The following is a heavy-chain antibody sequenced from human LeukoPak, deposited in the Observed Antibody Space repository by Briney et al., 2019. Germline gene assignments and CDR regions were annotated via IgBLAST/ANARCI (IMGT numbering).Heavy chain of an antibody. Sequence: GGSLRLSCAASGFTFSDYYMSWIRQSPGKGLEWLSYISKNGKTIYYADSVKGRFTISRDNAKRSVYLQMNSLRAEDTAVYYCATTGLLGDIPWGQGTLVTVSS. J-gene: IGHJ5*02. D-gene: IGHD2-21*01. CDR1: GFTFSDYY. CDR3: ATTGLLGDIP. V-gene: IGHV3-11*01. CDR2: ISKNGKTI.